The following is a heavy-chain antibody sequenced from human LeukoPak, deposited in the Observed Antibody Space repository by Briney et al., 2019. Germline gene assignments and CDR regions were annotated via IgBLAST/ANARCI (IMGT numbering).Heavy chain of an antibody. CDR1: GFTFSSYA. V-gene: IGHV3-23*01. Sequence: GGSLRLSCAASGFTFSSYAMSWVRQAPGEGLEWVSAISGSGGSTYYADSVKGRFTISRDNSKNTLYLQMNSLRAEDTAVYYCAKTPYSSGWLDTYYFDYWGQGTLVTVSS. CDR2: ISGSGGST. D-gene: IGHD6-19*01. J-gene: IGHJ4*02. CDR3: AKTPYSSGWLDTYYFDY.